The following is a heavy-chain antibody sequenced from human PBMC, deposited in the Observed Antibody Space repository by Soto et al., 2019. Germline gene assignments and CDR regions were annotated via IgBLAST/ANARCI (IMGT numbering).Heavy chain of an antibody. J-gene: IGHJ2*01. CDR3: ATYIVVVVAATSNWYFDL. CDR1: GGSISGGGYY. CDR2: IYYSGST. V-gene: IGHV4-31*03. Sequence: SETLSLTCTVSGGSISGGGYYRSWTRQHPGKGQEWIGYIYYSGSTYYNPSLKSRVTISVDTSKKQFSLKLSSVTAADTAVYYCATYIVVVVAATSNWYFDLWGRGTLVTVSS. D-gene: IGHD2-15*01.